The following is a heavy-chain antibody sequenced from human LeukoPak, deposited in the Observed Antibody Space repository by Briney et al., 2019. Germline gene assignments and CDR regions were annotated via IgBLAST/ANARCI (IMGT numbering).Heavy chain of an antibody. Sequence: GGSLRLSCAASVFTFSNYAMSWVRHATGKGLEWVSAISGSGVSTYYADSVKGRLTISRDNCKNTVYLQMNSLRAEDTAVYYCAKGYNWFDPWGQGTLVTVSS. CDR3: AKGYNWFDP. CDR2: ISGSGVST. J-gene: IGHJ5*02. CDR1: VFTFSNYA. V-gene: IGHV3-23*01.